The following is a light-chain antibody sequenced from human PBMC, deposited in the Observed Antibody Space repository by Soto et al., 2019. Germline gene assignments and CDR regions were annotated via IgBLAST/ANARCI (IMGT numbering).Light chain of an antibody. CDR1: QTVSNNY. Sequence: EVVLTQSPGTLSLSPGERATLSCRASQTVSNNYLAWYQQKPGQAPRLLIFGSSDRATGIPDRFSGSGSGTDFPLTISRREPEDFAVYYCQQYGSSPPYTFGQGTKLEIK. V-gene: IGKV3-20*01. CDR2: GSS. J-gene: IGKJ2*01. CDR3: QQYGSSPPYT.